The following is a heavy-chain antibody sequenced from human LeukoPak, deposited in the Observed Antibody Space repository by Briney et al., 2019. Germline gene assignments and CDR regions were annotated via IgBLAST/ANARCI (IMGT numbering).Heavy chain of an antibody. CDR2: ISGSGGST. Sequence: GGSLRLSCAASGFTFSSYAMSRVRQAPGKGLEWVSAISGSGGSTNYADSVKGRFTISRDNSKNTLYLQMNSLRAEDTAVYYCAEGSDYYGSGSYRWFAYWGQGTLVTVSS. CDR1: GFTFSSYA. D-gene: IGHD3-10*01. J-gene: IGHJ4*02. CDR3: AEGSDYYGSGSYRWFAY. V-gene: IGHV3-23*01.